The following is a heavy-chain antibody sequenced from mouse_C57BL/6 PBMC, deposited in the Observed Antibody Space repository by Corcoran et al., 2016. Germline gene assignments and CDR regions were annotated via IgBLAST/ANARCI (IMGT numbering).Heavy chain of an antibody. CDR3: VYYGNEAWFAY. CDR1: GFNIKDYY. CDR2: IDPEDGDT. J-gene: IGHJ3*01. V-gene: IGHV14-1*01. D-gene: IGHD2-1*01. Sequence: EVQLQQSGAELVRPGASVKLSCTASGFNIKDYYMHWVKQRPEQGLEWIGRIDPEDGDTEYAPKFQGKATMTADTSSNTAYLQLSSLTSEDTAVYYCVYYGNEAWFAYWGKGLWSPSLQ.